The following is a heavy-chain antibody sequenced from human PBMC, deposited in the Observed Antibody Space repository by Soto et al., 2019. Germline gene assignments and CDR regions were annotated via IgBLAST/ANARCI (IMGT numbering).Heavy chain of an antibody. CDR1: GFTFSSYG. D-gene: IGHD1-26*01. CDR2: ISGTGGST. J-gene: IGHJ4*02. V-gene: IGHV3-23*01. Sequence: GGSLRLTCIASGFTFSSYGMTWARRAPGKGLEWVSGISGTGGSTFYAPSVRGRFSVSRDNSKNTLFLQIDSLRAEDTAIYYCAKGVSFSPAFYFDACRQGTLVPVSS. CDR3: AKGVSFSPAFYFDA.